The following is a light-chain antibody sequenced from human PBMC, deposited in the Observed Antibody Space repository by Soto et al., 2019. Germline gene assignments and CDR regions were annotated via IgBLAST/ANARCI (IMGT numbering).Light chain of an antibody. CDR1: QSLKNY. CDR3: QQYDNLSWT. CDR2: AAS. V-gene: IGKV1-33*01. Sequence: DIQMTQSPTYLSASVGDRVTITCRASQSLKNYLNWYQQKSGRAPSLLIYAASNLHSGVPSRFSGSGSGTDFTFTISSLQPEDIATYYCQQYDNLSWTFGQGTKVDVK. J-gene: IGKJ1*01.